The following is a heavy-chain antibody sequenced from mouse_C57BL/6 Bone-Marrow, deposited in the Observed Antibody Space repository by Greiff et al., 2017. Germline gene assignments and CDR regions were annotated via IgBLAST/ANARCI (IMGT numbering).Heavy chain of an antibody. CDR3: AMTDYGSTIDY. J-gene: IGHJ2*01. Sequence: VQLQQPGAELVRPGSSVKLSCKASGYTFTSYWMHWVKQRPIQGLEWIGNIDPSDSETHYNQKFKDKATLTVDKSSSTAYMQLSSLTSEDSAVYYCAMTDYGSTIDYWGQGTTLTVSS. CDR1: GYTFTSYW. CDR2: IDPSDSET. D-gene: IGHD1-1*01. V-gene: IGHV1-52*01.